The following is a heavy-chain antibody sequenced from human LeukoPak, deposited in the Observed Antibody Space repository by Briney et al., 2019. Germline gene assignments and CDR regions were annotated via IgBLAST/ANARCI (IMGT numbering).Heavy chain of an antibody. CDR2: INPSGGST. D-gene: IGHD1-26*01. Sequence: VASVKVSCKASGYTFTNYYMHWVRQAPGQGLEWMGIINPSGGSTSYAQKFQGRVTMTRDTSTSTVSMELSSLRSEDTAVYYCAKSEVGAISWVHWGQGTLVTVSS. CDR1: GYTFTNYY. CDR3: AKSEVGAISWVH. J-gene: IGHJ4*02. V-gene: IGHV1-46*01.